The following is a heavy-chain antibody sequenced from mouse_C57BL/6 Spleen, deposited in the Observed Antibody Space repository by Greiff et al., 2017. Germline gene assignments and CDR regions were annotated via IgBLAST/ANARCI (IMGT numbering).Heavy chain of an antibody. CDR3: ASLTGPAWFAY. CDR2: IWGVGSK. J-gene: IGHJ3*01. CDR1: GFSLTSYG. Sequence: VKLMESGPGLVAPSQSLSITCTVSGFSLTSYGVDWVRQSPGKGLEWLGVIWGVGSKNYNSALKSRLSISKDNSKSQVFLKMNSLQTDDTAMYYCASLTGPAWFAYWGQGTLVTVSA. D-gene: IGHD4-1*01. V-gene: IGHV2-6*01.